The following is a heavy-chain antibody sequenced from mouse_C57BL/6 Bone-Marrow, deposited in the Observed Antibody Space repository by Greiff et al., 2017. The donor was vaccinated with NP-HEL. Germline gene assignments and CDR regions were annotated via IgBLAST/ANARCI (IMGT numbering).Heavy chain of an antibody. Sequence: VQGVESGAELVKPGASVKMSCKASGYTFTTYPIEWMKQNHGKSLEWIGNFHPYNDDTKYNEKFKGKATLTVEKSSSTVYLELSRLTSDDSAVYYCARRYGSPYWYFDVWGTGTTVTVSS. CDR1: GYTFTTYP. V-gene: IGHV1-47*01. J-gene: IGHJ1*03. D-gene: IGHD1-1*01. CDR2: FHPYNDDT. CDR3: ARRYGSPYWYFDV.